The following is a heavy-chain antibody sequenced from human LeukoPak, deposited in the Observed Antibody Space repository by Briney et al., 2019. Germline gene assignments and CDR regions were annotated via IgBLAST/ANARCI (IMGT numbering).Heavy chain of an antibody. V-gene: IGHV4-59*02. CDR1: GGSVSGEY. D-gene: IGHD1-14*01. CDR3: ASSRQDLNRMGVYYIDV. J-gene: IGHJ6*03. CDR2: IYYTGST. Sequence: PSETLSLTCTVSGGSVSGEYWTWIRQPPGKGLEWIGFIYYTGSTKYNPSLKSRVTISVDTSRNQFSLKINSVSAADTAVYYCASSRQDLNRMGVYYIDVWGKGTTVTVSS.